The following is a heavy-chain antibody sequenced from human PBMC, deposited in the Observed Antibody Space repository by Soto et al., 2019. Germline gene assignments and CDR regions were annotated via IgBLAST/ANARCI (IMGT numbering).Heavy chain of an antibody. D-gene: IGHD6-6*01. Sequence: GGSLRLSCAASGFTFSSYAMSWVRQAPGKGLEWVSAISGSGGSTYYADSVKGRFTISRDNSKNTLYLQMNSLRAEDTAVYYCAKGTSSSYIAARLGMGYWGQGTLVTVSS. J-gene: IGHJ4*02. CDR1: GFTFSSYA. CDR2: ISGSGGST. CDR3: AKGTSSSYIAARLGMGY. V-gene: IGHV3-23*01.